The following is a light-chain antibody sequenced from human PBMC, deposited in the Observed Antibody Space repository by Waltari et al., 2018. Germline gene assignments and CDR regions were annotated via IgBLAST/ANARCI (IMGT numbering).Light chain of an antibody. CDR2: DVS. CDR3: SSYAGSNTWV. V-gene: IGLV2-8*01. Sequence: QAVPTQPPSVSGCPGQSVTISCTGTSSHIGYYNAVSWYQQHPDKAPKVMIYDVSKRPSGVSDRFSGSKSGNTASLTISGLQAEDEADYYCSSYAGSNTWVFGGGTRLTVL. CDR1: SSHIGYYNA. J-gene: IGLJ3*02.